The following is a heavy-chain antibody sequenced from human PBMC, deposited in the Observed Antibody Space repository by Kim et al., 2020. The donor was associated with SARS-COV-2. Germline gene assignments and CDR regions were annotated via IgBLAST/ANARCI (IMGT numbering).Heavy chain of an antibody. J-gene: IGHJ4*02. V-gene: IGHV4-39*01. Sequence: SETLSLTCAVSGGSISTRNYYWGWIRQPPKKGLEWIGSIQYRGNTYYSPSLKSRVTISVDTSKNQFSLKLSSVTAADTAVYYCARRGDSYGVFDYWGQG. CDR1: GGSISTRNYY. CDR2: IQYRGNT. CDR3: ARRGDSYGVFDY. D-gene: IGHD5-18*01.